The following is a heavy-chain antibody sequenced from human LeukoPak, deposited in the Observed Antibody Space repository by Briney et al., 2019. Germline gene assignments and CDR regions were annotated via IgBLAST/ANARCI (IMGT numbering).Heavy chain of an antibody. CDR2: IYHRGST. CDR1: GGSINISY. J-gene: IGHJ3*02. Sequence: PSETLSLTCTVSGGSINISYWSWIRQPPGKGLEWIGYIYHRGSTNYSPSLKGRITVSVDTSKNQFSLKVTSVTAADTAVYYCARSGVFSGYDAFDIWGQGTMVTVSS. D-gene: IGHD3-9*01. CDR3: ARSGVFSGYDAFDI. V-gene: IGHV4-4*09.